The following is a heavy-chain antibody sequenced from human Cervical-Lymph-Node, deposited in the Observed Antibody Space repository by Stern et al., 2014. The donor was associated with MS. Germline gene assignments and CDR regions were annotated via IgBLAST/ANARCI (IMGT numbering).Heavy chain of an antibody. V-gene: IGHV4-31*03. CDR2: IYYSGST. J-gene: IGHJ2*01. Sequence: QVQLQESGPGLVKPSQTLSLTCTVSGGSISSGGYYWSWIRQHPGKGLEWLGYIYYSGSTYYNPSLKSRVTISVDTSKNQFSLKLSSVTAADTAVYYCARGECGGDCYSVWYFDLWGRGTLVTVSS. D-gene: IGHD2-21*02. CDR1: GGSISSGGYY. CDR3: ARGECGGDCYSVWYFDL.